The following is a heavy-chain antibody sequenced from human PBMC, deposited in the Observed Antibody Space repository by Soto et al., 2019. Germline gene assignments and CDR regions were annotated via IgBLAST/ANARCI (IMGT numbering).Heavy chain of an antibody. V-gene: IGHV3-23*01. D-gene: IGHD2-21*02. CDR1: GFTFSSYA. CDR3: AKDQSIVVVTALYYFDY. J-gene: IGHJ4*02. CDR2: ISGSGGST. Sequence: GGSLRLSCAASGFTFSSYAMSWVRQAPGKGLEWVSAISGSGGSTYYADSVKGRFTISRDNSKNTLYLQMNSLRAEDTAVYYCAKDQSIVVVTALYYFDYWGQGTLVTV.